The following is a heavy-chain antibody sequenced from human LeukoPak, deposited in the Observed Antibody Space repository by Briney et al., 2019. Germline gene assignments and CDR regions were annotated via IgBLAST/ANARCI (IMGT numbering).Heavy chain of an antibody. CDR2: INPSGGST. CDR1: GYTFTSYY. V-gene: IGHV1-46*01. Sequence: ASVKVSCKASGYTFTSYYMHWVRQAPGQGLEWMGMINPSGGSTSYAQKFQGRVTMTRDMSTSTVYMELSSLRSEDTAVYYCARDLGGITTVTTGTWDYWGQGTLVTVSS. CDR3: ARDLGGITTVTTGTWDY. D-gene: IGHD4-17*01. J-gene: IGHJ4*02.